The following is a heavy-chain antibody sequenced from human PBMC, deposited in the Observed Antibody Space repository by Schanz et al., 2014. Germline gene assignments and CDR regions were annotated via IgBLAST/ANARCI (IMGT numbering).Heavy chain of an antibody. CDR3: ARGRVLES. D-gene: IGHD1-1*01. CDR1: GFTFSGFW. CDR2: IKKDGSEK. Sequence: VQVVQSGGGLVQPGGSLRLSCAASGFTFSGFWMTWVRQAPGKGLEWVANIKKDGSEKYYVDSVKGRFTISRDNAKNSLFLQMNSLRPEDTAVYYCARGRVLESWGQGTLVTVSS. V-gene: IGHV3-7*01. J-gene: IGHJ5*02.